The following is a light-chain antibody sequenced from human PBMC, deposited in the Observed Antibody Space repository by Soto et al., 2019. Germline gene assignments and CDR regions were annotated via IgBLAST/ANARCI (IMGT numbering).Light chain of an antibody. CDR2: AAS. CDR1: QSISSY. V-gene: IGKV1-39*01. J-gene: IGKJ5*01. Sequence: IQTTQSPSSLSASVGDRVTITCRASQSISSYLNWYQKKPGKAPKLXXYAASSLQSGVPSRFSGSRSGTDLALTISSLQTEDVANYYCQQSYRTPFVTFGQGTRLEIK. CDR3: QQSYRTPFVT.